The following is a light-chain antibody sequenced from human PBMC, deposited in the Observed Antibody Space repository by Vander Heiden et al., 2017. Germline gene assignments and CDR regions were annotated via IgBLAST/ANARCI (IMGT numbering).Light chain of an antibody. V-gene: IGKV3-15*01. CDR2: GAS. CDR1: QSVSSN. J-gene: IGKJ1*01. Sequence: EIVMTQSPATLSVSPGERATLSCRASQSVSSNLAWYQQKPGQAPRLLIYGASTRATGIPARFSGSGSGTEFTLTISSLQSEDFAVYYCQQYNTWPPVTFGHGTKVEI. CDR3: QQYNTWPPVT.